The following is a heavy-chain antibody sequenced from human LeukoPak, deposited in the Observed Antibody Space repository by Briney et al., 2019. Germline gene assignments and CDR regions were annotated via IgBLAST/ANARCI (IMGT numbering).Heavy chain of an antibody. D-gene: IGHD1-26*01. V-gene: IGHV3-20*04. CDR2: INWNGGST. J-gene: IGHJ3*02. Sequence: GSLRLSWAASGFTFGSHWMSWVRQAPGEGLGGVFCINWNGGSTGYADSVKGRFTISRDDAKNSLYLQMNSLRAEDTALYYCARVLLGGSRDAFDIWGQGTMVTVSS. CDR1: GFTFGSHW. CDR3: ARVLLGGSRDAFDI.